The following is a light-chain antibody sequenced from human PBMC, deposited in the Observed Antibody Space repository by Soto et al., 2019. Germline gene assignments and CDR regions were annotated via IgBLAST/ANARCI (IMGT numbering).Light chain of an antibody. CDR2: GAS. V-gene: IGKV3-15*01. Sequence: EIVMTQSPATLSVSPGGRATLSCRSIQSVSSNLALYQQKPGQAPRLLIYGASTRATGIPARFSGSGSGTDFTLTISSLQAEDVAVYYCQQYYSTPLNFGGGTKVDIK. J-gene: IGKJ4*01. CDR3: QQYYSTPLN. CDR1: QSVSSN.